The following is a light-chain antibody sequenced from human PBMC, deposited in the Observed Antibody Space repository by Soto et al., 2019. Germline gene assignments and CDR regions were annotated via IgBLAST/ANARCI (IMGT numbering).Light chain of an antibody. CDR1: QSVSNT. Sequence: EIVMTQSPATLSVSPGGRATLSCRASQSVSNTLAWYQQKPGQAPRLLIYRASIRATGIPARFSCGGSGTEFTLTISSLQSEDFAVYYCQQYNNWPYTFGQGTKLEIK. V-gene: IGKV3-15*01. CDR3: QQYNNWPYT. CDR2: RAS. J-gene: IGKJ2*01.